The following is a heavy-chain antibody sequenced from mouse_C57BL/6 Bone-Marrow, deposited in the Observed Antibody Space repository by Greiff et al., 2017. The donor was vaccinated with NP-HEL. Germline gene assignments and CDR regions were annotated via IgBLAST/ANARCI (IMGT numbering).Heavy chain of an antibody. CDR2: IDPENGDT. V-gene: IGHV14-4*01. D-gene: IGHD1-1*01. J-gene: IGHJ4*01. CDR1: GFNIKDDY. Sequence: EVQLQQSGAELVRPGASVKLSCTVSGFNIKDDYMHWVKQRPEQGLEWIGWIDPENGDTEYASKFQGKATITADTSSNTAYLQLSSLTSEDTAVYYGTTGGSSPYAMDYWGQGTSVTGSS. CDR3: TTGGSSPYAMDY.